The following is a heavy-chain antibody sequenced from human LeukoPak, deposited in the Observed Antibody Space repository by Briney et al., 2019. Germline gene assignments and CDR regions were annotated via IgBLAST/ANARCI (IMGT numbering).Heavy chain of an antibody. D-gene: IGHD3-10*01. J-gene: IGHJ5*02. CDR3: ARVGSGQDWFDP. CDR1: GGTCSSYA. V-gene: IGHV1-69*13. Sequence: ASVKVSCKASGGTCSSYAISWVRQAPRQGLEWMGGIIPIFGTANYAQKFQGRVTITADESTSTAYMELSSLRSEDTAVYYCARVGSGQDWFDPWGQGTLVTVSS. CDR2: IIPIFGTA.